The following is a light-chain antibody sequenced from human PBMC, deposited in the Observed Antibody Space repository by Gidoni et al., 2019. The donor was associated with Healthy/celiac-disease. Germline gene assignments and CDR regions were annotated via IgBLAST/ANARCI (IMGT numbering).Light chain of an antibody. CDR2: GAS. CDR1: QSVSSSY. Sequence: EIVLTQSPGTLSLSPGERATLSCRASQSVSSSYLAWYQQKPGQAPRLLIYGASSRTTVIPDMFSGSGSGTDFTITISRLDPEDFAVYYCQQYGSSPQTFGQGTKVEIK. CDR3: QQYGSSPQT. J-gene: IGKJ1*01. V-gene: IGKV3-20*01.